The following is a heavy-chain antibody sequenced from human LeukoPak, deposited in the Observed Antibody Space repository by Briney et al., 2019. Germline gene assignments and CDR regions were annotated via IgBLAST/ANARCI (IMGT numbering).Heavy chain of an antibody. Sequence: SETLSLTCTVSGGSISSNNWWIWVRQSPEEGLEWVGEIYHDGSTNYNPSLKSRVTISMDKSKNQLSLKLNFVTAADTAVYYCARDRGGYTYSHDYWGQGTLVTVSS. D-gene: IGHD5-18*01. V-gene: IGHV4-4*02. CDR1: GGSISSNNW. CDR3: ARDRGGYTYSHDY. CDR2: IYHDGST. J-gene: IGHJ4*02.